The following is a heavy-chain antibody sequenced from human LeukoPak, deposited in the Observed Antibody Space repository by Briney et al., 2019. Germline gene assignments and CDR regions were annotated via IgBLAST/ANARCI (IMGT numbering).Heavy chain of an antibody. Sequence: PGGSLRLSCAVSGFTFSSYWMSWVRQAPGKGLEWVANTNQDGSEKYYVDSVKGRFTISRDNAKNSLSLQMNSLRAEDTAVYYCARESSGVRAVLGTGLPDYWGQGTLVTVSS. CDR2: TNQDGSEK. V-gene: IGHV3-7*01. D-gene: IGHD6-19*01. CDR1: GFTFSSYW. J-gene: IGHJ4*02. CDR3: ARESSGVRAVLGTGLPDY.